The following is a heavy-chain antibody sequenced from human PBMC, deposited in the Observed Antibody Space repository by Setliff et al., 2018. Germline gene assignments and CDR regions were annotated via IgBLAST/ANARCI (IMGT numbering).Heavy chain of an antibody. CDR2: ITPILGIA. V-gene: IGHV1-69*10. Sequence: SVKVSCKASGGTFSSYAISWVRQAPGQGLEWRGGITPILGIANYAQKFNGRVTITADKSTSTAYMELSSLRSEDTAVYYCARALDEMATIYRPYYYNYYMDVWGKGTTVTVSS. CDR1: GGTFSSYA. D-gene: IGHD5-12*01. J-gene: IGHJ6*03. CDR3: ARALDEMATIYRPYYYNYYMDV.